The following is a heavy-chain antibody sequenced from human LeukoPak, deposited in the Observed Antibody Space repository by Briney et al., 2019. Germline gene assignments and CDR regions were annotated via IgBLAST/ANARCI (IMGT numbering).Heavy chain of an antibody. CDR1: GYTFTSNY. V-gene: IGHV1-46*01. CDR2: INPNGGST. CDR3: ARGGSIGPHWFDP. J-gene: IGHJ5*02. D-gene: IGHD2-15*01. Sequence: ASVKVSCKASGYTFTSNYMHWVRQAPGQGLEWMGIINPNGGSTNYAQKLQGRVTLTRDMSTSTVYMELSSLRSEDTAVYYCARGGSIGPHWFDPWGQGTLVTVSS.